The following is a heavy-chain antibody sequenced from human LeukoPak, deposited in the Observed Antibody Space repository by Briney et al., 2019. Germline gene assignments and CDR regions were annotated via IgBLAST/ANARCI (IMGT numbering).Heavy chain of an antibody. Sequence: SETLSLTCTVSGGSISSSSYYWGWIRQPPGKGLEWIGSIYYSGSTYYNPSLKSRVTISVDTSKNQFSLKLSSVTAADTAVYYCARGTHFDLWGRGTLVTVSS. V-gene: IGHV4-39*07. J-gene: IGHJ2*01. CDR2: IYYSGST. CDR1: GGSISSSSYY. CDR3: ARGTHFDL.